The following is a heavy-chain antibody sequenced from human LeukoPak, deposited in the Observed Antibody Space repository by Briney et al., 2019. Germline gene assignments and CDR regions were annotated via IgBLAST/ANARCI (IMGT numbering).Heavy chain of an antibody. V-gene: IGHV3-48*03. CDR2: IRSSGSTI. D-gene: IGHD2-15*01. CDR1: GFTFSSYE. CDR3: ARDECSGGGCYSSGFDAFDI. J-gene: IGHJ3*02. Sequence: PGGSLRLSCAASGFTFSSYEMNWVRQAPGKGLERVSYIRSSGSTIYYVDSVKGRFTVSRDNAKNSLYLQMDSLRGEDTAVYYCARDECSGGGCYSSGFDAFDIWGQGTMVTVSS.